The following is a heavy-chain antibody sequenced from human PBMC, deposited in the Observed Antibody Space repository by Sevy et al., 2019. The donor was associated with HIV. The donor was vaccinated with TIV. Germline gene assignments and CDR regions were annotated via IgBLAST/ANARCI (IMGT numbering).Heavy chain of an antibody. CDR3: AKDQAYCNTDECFAGIGWFDP. CDR2: IIPVFGTV. CDR1: GDTLHSDV. J-gene: IGHJ5*02. D-gene: IGHD2-21*01. Sequence: ASVKVSCTATGDTLHSDVFAWLRQAPGHGPEWMGGIIPVFGTVNYAQKFQGRLKISVDEIRKTAHMELNGLTPDDTAIYYCAKDQAYCNTDECFAGIGWFDPWGPGTLVTVSS. V-gene: IGHV1-69*13.